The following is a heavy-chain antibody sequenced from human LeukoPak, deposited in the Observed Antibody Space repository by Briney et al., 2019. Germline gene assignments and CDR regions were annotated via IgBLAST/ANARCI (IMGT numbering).Heavy chain of an antibody. Sequence: GASVKVSCKASGYTFTSYGISWVRQAPGQGLEWMGWISAYNGNTNYAQKLQGRVTMTTDTSTSTAYMELRSLRSDDTAVYYCARGRTTMIVVDIPGAFDIWGQGTMVTVSS. CDR3: ARGRTTMIVVDIPGAFDI. CDR1: GYTFTSYG. J-gene: IGHJ3*02. D-gene: IGHD3-22*01. V-gene: IGHV1-18*01. CDR2: ISAYNGNT.